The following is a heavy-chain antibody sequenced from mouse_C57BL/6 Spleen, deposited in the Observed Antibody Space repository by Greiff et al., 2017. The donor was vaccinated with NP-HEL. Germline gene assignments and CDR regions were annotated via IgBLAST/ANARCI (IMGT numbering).Heavy chain of an antibody. CDR3: ARKDLNYYGSSYWYFDV. V-gene: IGHV1-26*01. J-gene: IGHJ1*03. CDR1: GYTFTDYY. D-gene: IGHD1-1*01. CDR2: INPNNGGT. Sequence: VQLQQSGPELVKPGASVKISCKASGYTFTDYYMNWVKQSHGKSLEWIGDINPNNGGTSYNQKFKGKATLTVDKSSSTAYMELRSLTSEDSAVYYCARKDLNYYGSSYWYFDVWGTGTTVTVSS.